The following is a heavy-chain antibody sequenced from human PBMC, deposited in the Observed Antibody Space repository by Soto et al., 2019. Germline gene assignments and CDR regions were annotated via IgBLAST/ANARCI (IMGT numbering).Heavy chain of an antibody. V-gene: IGHV1-2*02. D-gene: IGHD2-2*01. CDR3: ARDRGVPAAYLYPCAMDV. Sequence: ASVKVSCKASGYTFTDSHIHWIRRAPGHGLQWMGWIDPDSGGTEYSQLFQGRVTLTRDTSTNTAYMELRSLTSDDTAVYYCARDRGVPAAYLYPCAMDVWGEATSVTLS. CDR2: IDPDSGGT. CDR1: GYTFTDSH. J-gene: IGHJ6*02.